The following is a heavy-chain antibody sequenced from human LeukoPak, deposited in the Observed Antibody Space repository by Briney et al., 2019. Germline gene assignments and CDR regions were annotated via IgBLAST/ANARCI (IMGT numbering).Heavy chain of an antibody. Sequence: PSETLSLTCAVYGGSFSDYYWSWIRQPPGKGLEWIGEINHSGSTNYNPSLKSRVTISVDTSKNQFSLKLSSVTAADTAVYYCARGAGLRVRFLERDYYYMDVWGKGTTVTVSS. J-gene: IGHJ6*03. CDR1: GGSFSDYY. D-gene: IGHD3-3*01. CDR3: ARGAGLRVRFLERDYYYMDV. CDR2: INHSGST. V-gene: IGHV4-34*01.